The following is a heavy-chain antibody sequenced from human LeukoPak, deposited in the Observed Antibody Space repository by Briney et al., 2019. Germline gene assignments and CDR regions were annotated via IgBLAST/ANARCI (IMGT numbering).Heavy chain of an antibody. J-gene: IGHJ5*02. Sequence: SETLSLTCTVSGGSISSYYWSWIRQPPGKGLEWIGYIYYSGSTNYNPSLKSRVTMSVDTSKNQFSLKLSSVTAADTAVYYCAGQGLDPWGQGTLVTVSS. CDR2: IYYSGST. V-gene: IGHV4-59*08. CDR3: AGQGLDP. CDR1: GGSISSYY.